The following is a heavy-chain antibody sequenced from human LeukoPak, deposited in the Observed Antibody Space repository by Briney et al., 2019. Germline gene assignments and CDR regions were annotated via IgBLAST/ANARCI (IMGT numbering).Heavy chain of an antibody. CDR1: GGTFSSYA. CDR2: IIPIFGTA. CDR3: ARGNGGENWFDP. V-gene: IGHV1-69*05. D-gene: IGHD2-8*01. J-gene: IGHJ5*02. Sequence: SVKVSCKASGGTFSSYAISWVRQAPGQGLEWMGGIIPIFGTANYAQKFQGRATITTDESTSTAYMELSSLRSEDTAVYYCARGNGGENWFDPWGQGTLVTVSS.